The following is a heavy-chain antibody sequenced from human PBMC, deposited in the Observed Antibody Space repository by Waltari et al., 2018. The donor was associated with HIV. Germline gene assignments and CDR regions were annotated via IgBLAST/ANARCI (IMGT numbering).Heavy chain of an antibody. V-gene: IGHV1-24*01. CDR2: FGPEHSET. Sequence: QVQLGQSGAEVKKPGASVKVSCKISGYTLRELSIHWVRQAPGKGIEWMGGFGPEHSETIYAQKVQGRVTMTEDTSTDTGYMELNSLTSDDTAVYYCATPTISVGESSPPPWGQGTLVSVSS. CDR1: GYTLRELS. J-gene: IGHJ5*02. CDR3: ATPTISVGESSPPP. D-gene: IGHD1-26*01.